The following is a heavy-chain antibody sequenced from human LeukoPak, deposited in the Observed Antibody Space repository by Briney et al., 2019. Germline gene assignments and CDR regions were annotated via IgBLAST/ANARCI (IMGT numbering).Heavy chain of an antibody. J-gene: IGHJ4*01. CDR3: ASRDYFDY. CDR2: ITADSGTT. Sequence: GSRRLSCVVSGFTFSTKSMNWVRQAPSKGLEWVSYITADSGTTYYADSVKGRCTISRDNAKNSQYLQMNSLRADATAVYYCASRDYFDYWGQGTLVTVSS. V-gene: IGHV3-48*01. CDR1: GFTFSTKS.